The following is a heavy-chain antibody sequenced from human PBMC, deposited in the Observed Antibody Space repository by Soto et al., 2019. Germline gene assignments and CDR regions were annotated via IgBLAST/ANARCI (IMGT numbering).Heavy chain of an antibody. CDR3: ARTSKLVVVAAIIWNWFDP. CDR2: INHSGST. CDR1: GGSFSGYY. D-gene: IGHD2-15*01. J-gene: IGHJ5*02. V-gene: IGHV4-34*01. Sequence: SETLSLTCAVYGGSFSGYYWSWIRQPPGKGLEWIGEINHSGSTDYNPSLKSRVTISVDTSKNQFSLKLSSVTAADTAVYYCARTSKLVVVAAIIWNWFDPWGQGTLVTVSS.